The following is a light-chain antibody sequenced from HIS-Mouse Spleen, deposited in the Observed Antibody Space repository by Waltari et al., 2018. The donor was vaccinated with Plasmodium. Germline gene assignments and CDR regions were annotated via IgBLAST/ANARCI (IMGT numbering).Light chain of an antibody. V-gene: IGKV3-20*01. Sequence: EIVLTQSPGTLSLSPGERATLSCRASQSVSSSYLAWYQQKPGQAPRRLIYGASSRATGIPDRFSGRGSGTDFTLTISRLEPEDFAVYYCQQYGSSYTFGQGTKLEIK. J-gene: IGKJ2*01. CDR3: QQYGSSYT. CDR1: QSVSSSY. CDR2: GAS.